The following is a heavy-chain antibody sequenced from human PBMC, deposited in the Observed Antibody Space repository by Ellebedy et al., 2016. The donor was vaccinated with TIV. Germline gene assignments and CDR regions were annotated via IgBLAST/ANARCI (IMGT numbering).Heavy chain of an antibody. D-gene: IGHD4-23*01. J-gene: IGHJ4*02. CDR1: GFTFSSYW. CDR2: ISSDGSST. CDR3: ARAHGGNFPHDY. V-gene: IGHV3-74*01. Sequence: GESLKISCAASGFTFSSYWMHWVRQAPGKGLVWVSRISSDGSSTTYADSVKGRFTISRDNAKNTLYLQMNSLRAEDTAVYFCARAHGGNFPHDYWGQGTLVTVSS.